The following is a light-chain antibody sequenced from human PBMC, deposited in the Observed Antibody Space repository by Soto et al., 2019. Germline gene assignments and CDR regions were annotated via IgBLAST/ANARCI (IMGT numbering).Light chain of an antibody. V-gene: IGKV1-39*01. CDR2: DAS. J-gene: IGKJ1*01. Sequence: DIRMTQSPSSLSASVGDRVTITCRASQSISSYLNWYQQKPGKAPKLLIYDASSLQSGVPSRFSGSGSGTDFTLTINSLQPEDFATYYCQQSYGSLTWTFGQGTKVDIK. CDR1: QSISSY. CDR3: QQSYGSLTWT.